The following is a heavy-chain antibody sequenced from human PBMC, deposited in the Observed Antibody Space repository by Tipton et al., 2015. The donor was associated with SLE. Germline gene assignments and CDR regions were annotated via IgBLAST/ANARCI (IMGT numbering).Heavy chain of an antibody. CDR3: ARGDNTGGS. V-gene: IGHV3-7*01. CDR1: GFTFSDYE. J-gene: IGHJ5*02. Sequence: SLRLSCVASGFTFSDYEMTWVRQAPGKGLEWVASIKQDGSVKNYVDPVKGRFTISRDNAKNSVSLQMNSLRAEDTAVYYCARGDNTGGSWGQGTLVTVSS. CDR2: IKQDGSVK. D-gene: IGHD1-14*01.